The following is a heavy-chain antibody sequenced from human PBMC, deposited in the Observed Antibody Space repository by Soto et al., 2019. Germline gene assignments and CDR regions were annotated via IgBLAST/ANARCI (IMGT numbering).Heavy chain of an antibody. J-gene: IGHJ4*02. D-gene: IGHD3-22*01. CDR2: MNPSSGHA. V-gene: IGHV1-8*01. Sequence: ASVKVSCKASGYTFSSYDINWVRQATGQGLEWMGWMNPSSGHAGYAQKFQGRVTMTRDTAISTAYMELSSLKSEDTAVYYCARVRDYYRTSGYPEGFYFDNWGQGTRVTVSS. CDR1: GYTFSSYD. CDR3: ARVRDYYRTSGYPEGFYFDN.